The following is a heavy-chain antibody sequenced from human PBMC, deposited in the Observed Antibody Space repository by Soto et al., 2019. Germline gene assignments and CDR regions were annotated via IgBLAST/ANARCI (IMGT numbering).Heavy chain of an antibody. CDR3: ARSNDFWSGYYYYGMDV. J-gene: IGHJ6*02. Sequence: QVQLVESGGGVVQPGRSLKLSCAASGFTFSSYGMHWVRQAPGKGLEWVAVIWYDGSNKYYADSVKGRFTISRDNSKNTLYLKMNSLRAEDTAVYYCARSNDFWSGYYYYGMDVWGQGTTVTVSS. V-gene: IGHV3-33*01. CDR1: GFTFSSYG. CDR2: IWYDGSNK. D-gene: IGHD3-3*01.